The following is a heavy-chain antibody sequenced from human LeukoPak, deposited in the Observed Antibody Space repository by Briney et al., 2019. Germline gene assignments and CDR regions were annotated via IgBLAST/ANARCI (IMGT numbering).Heavy chain of an antibody. CDR1: GYTFTSYG. D-gene: IGHD3-22*01. CDR3: ARDNRITMTVVARLDAFDI. V-gene: IGHV1-18*01. Sequence: ASVKVSCKASGYTFTSYGISWVRQAPGQGLEWMGWISAYNGNTNYAQKLQGRVTMTTDTSTSTAYMELRSLRSDDTAVYYCARDNRITMTVVARLDAFDIWGQGTMVTVSS. CDR2: ISAYNGNT. J-gene: IGHJ3*02.